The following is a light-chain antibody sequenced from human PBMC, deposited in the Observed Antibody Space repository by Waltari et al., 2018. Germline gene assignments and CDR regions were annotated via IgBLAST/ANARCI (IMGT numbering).Light chain of an antibody. CDR1: QNIYDY. V-gene: IGKV1-39*01. Sequence: IQLTQSPSSLSASVGDRVTITCRTSQNIYDYLNWYQQEPGKAPKPLIFSASRLQGGVPSRFSGSGSGTDFTLTINDLQPEDFATYYCQQSFSSLWTFGQGTKVEIK. J-gene: IGKJ1*01. CDR2: SAS. CDR3: QQSFSSLWT.